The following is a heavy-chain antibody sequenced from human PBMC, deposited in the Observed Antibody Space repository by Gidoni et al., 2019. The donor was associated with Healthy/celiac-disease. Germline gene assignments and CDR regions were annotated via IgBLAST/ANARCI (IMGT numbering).Heavy chain of an antibody. V-gene: IGHV1-69*01. CDR1: GGTFSSYS. CDR3: ARAPLGYCSGGSCYPNYYYYYGMDV. Sequence: QVQLVQSGAEVKKPGSSVKVSCTASGGTFSSYSISWVRPAPGQGLEWMGGIIPIFGTANYAQKFQGRVTITADESTSTAYMELSSLRSEDTAVYYCARAPLGYCSGGSCYPNYYYYYGMDVWGQGTTVTVSS. CDR2: IIPIFGTA. J-gene: IGHJ6*02. D-gene: IGHD2-15*01.